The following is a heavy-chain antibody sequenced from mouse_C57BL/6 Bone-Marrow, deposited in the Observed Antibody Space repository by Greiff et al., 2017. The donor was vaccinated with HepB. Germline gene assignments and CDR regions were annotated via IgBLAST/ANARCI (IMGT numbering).Heavy chain of an antibody. D-gene: IGHD2-3*01. V-gene: IGHV3-6*01. CDR2: ISYDGSN. Sequence: EVQLVESGPGLVKPSQSLSLTCSVTGYSITSGYYWNWIRQFPGNKLEWMGYISYDGSNNYNPSLKNRISITRDTSKNQFFLKLNSVTTEDTATYYCARDDGPWFAYWGQGTLVTVSA. J-gene: IGHJ3*01. CDR1: GYSITSGYY. CDR3: ARDDGPWFAY.